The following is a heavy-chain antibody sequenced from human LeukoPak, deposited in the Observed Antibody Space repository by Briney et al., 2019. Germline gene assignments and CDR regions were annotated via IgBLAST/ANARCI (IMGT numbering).Heavy chain of an antibody. J-gene: IGHJ6*04. CDR1: GFTFSSYA. Sequence: QTGGSLRLSCAASGFTFSSYAMSWVRQAPGKGLEWVSAISGSGGSTYYADSVKGRFTISRDNSKNTLYLQMNSLRAEDTAVYYCAKMSGYCSGGSCYYYGMDVWGKGTTVTVSS. V-gene: IGHV3-23*01. CDR2: ISGSGGST. CDR3: AKMSGYCSGGSCYYYGMDV. D-gene: IGHD2-15*01.